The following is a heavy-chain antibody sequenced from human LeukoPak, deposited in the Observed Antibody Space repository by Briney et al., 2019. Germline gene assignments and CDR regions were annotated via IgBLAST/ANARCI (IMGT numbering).Heavy chain of an antibody. V-gene: IGHV1-46*01. D-gene: IGHD6-13*01. J-gene: IGHJ4*01. Sequence: GASVKVSCKASGYTFTDYYMHWVRQAPGRGLEWMGIINPSGGRTTYAQKFQGRLTMTRDTSTSTVYMELSSLTSEDTAVYHCARADSVSSTWSSFDYWGHGTLVTVSS. CDR1: GYTFTDYY. CDR2: INPSGGRT. CDR3: ARADSVSSTWSSFDY.